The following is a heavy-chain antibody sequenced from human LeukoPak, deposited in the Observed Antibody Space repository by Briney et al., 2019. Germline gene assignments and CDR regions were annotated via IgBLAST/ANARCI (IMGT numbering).Heavy chain of an antibody. D-gene: IGHD1-26*01. V-gene: IGHV4-4*09. CDR2: IHSNGYT. CDR3: AQRQGPMSGTYDYCDP. J-gene: IGHJ5*02. CDR1: GGSISGYY. Sequence: SETLSFNCTVAGGSISGYYWTWIRQPPGQGLEWIAYIHSNGYTNYNPSLRSRVTISVDPSKNQFSLTVTPVTAADTAIYYCAQRQGPMSGTYDYCDPGGKGALVTV.